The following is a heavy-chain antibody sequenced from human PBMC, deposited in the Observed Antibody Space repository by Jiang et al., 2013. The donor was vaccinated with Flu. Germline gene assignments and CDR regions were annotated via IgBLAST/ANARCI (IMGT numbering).Heavy chain of an antibody. CDR1: GFTFANYG. D-gene: IGHD3-9*01. CDR3: VQVLRQVWVPSSGYHYGMDV. Sequence: QLVESGGGVVQPGTSLRLSCVASGFTFANYGMHWVRQAPAKGLEWVAVISFDASNKYYADSVRGRATLSRDNSRSTLYLQMNSLRPEDTAVYYCVQVLRQVWVPSSGYHYGMDVWGQGTTVTVSS. J-gene: IGHJ6*02. CDR2: ISFDASNK. V-gene: IGHV3-30*03.